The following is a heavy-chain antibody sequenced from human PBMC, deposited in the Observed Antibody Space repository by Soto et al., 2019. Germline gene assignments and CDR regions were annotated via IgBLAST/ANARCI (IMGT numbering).Heavy chain of an antibody. CDR1: GYTFTSYG. CDR2: ISAYNGNT. CDR3: ARGYLPEAQYFTQPAAGDTRDGMDV. V-gene: IGHV1-18*01. D-gene: IGHD2-2*01. J-gene: IGHJ6*02. Sequence: QVQLVQSGAEVKKPGASVKVSCKASGYTFTSYGISWVRQAPGQGLEWMGWISAYNGNTNYAQKLQGRVTMTTDTTTSTAYMELRSLRSDDTAVYYCARGYLPEAQYFTQPAAGDTRDGMDVWGQGTTVTVSS.